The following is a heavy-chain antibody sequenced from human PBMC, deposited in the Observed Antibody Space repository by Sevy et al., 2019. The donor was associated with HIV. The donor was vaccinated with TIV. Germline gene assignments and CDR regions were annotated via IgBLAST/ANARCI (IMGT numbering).Heavy chain of an antibody. V-gene: IGHV4-59*08. CDR3: AGENAWGRGYS. CDR2: IYYNGHI. D-gene: IGHD1-26*01. Sequence: SETMSLTCTVSGGSITSLYWNWIRQPPGKGLEWIANIYYNGHINYNPSLKSRVTLSLDTSKNQFSLRLSSVTAADTAMYYCAGENAWGRGYSWGQGSLVTVSS. CDR1: GGSITSLY. J-gene: IGHJ4*02.